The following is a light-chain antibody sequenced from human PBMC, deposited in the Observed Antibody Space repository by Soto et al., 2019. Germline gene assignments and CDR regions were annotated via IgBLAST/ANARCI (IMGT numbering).Light chain of an antibody. CDR1: SSDVGAYKY. CDR3: SSFTGPTTLDV. V-gene: IGLV2-14*01. Sequence: QSVLTQPASVSGSPGQSVTISCTGTSSDVGAYKYVSWYQNHPGKAPKLMIYGVSNRPSGVSNRFSGSKSGNTAFLTISVLQPEDEADYYCSSFTGPTTLDVFGTGTKVTAL. J-gene: IGLJ1*01. CDR2: GVS.